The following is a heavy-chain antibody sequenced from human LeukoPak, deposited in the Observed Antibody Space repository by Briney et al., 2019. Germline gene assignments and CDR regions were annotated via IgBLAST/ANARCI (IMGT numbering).Heavy chain of an antibody. CDR1: GFTFSSYG. D-gene: IGHD3-3*01. CDR2: IRYDGSNK. Sequence: PGGSLRLSCAASGFTFSSYGMHWVRQAPGKGLEWVAFIRYDGSNKYYADSVKGRFTISRDNSKNTLYLQMNSLRAEDTAVCYCAKLDYSPDYDFWSGYSDYWGQGTLVTVSS. J-gene: IGHJ4*02. V-gene: IGHV3-30*02. CDR3: AKLDYSPDYDFWSGYSDY.